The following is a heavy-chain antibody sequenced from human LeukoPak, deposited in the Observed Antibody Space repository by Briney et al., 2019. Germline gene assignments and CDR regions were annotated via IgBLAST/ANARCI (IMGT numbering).Heavy chain of an antibody. J-gene: IGHJ4*02. V-gene: IGHV3-30*04. CDR3: ARTVVGITMVRGVIGGFDY. Sequence: GRSLRLSGAASGFTFSSYAMHWVRQAPGKGLEWVAVISYDGSNKYYADSVKGRFTISRDNSKNTLYLQMNSLRAEDTAVYYCARTVVGITMVRGVIGGFDYWGQGTLVTVSS. CDR1: GFTFSSYA. CDR2: ISYDGSNK. D-gene: IGHD3-10*01.